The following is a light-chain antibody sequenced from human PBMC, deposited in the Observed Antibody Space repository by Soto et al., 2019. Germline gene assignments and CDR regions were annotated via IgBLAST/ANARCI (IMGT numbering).Light chain of an antibody. CDR2: GAS. J-gene: IGKJ4*01. V-gene: IGKV3-15*01. CDR3: QPYNNWPLT. CDR1: QGVPSR. Sequence: EIVMTQSPATLSASPGEGVTLSCRASQGVPSRIAWYQHKPGQAPRLLIYGASTRATGVPDRFSGTGSGTDFTLTISSLKSEDYAIYYCQPYNNWPLTFGGGTKVESK.